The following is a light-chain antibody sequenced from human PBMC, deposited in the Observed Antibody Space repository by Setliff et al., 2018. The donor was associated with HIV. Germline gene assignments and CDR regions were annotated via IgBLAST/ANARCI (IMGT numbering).Light chain of an antibody. J-gene: IGLJ1*01. CDR1: SSNIGAGYD. V-gene: IGLV1-40*01. Sequence: QSVLTQPPSVSGAPGQRVTISCTGSSSNIGAGYDVHWYQQPPGTAPKVLIYSSTNRPSGVPDRFSGYKSGTSASLAITGLQAEDEADYYCQSHDSSLSASVFGTGTKVTVL. CDR2: SST. CDR3: QSHDSSLSASV.